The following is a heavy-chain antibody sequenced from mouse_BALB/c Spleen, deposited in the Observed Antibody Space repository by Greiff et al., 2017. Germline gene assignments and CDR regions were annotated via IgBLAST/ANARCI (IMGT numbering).Heavy chain of an antibody. J-gene: IGHJ4*01. CDR2: ILPGSGST. D-gene: IGHD1-1*01. Sequence: QVQLQQSGAELMKPGASVKISCKATGYTFSSYWIEWVKQRPGHGLEWIGEILPGSGSTNYNEKFKGKATFTADTSSNTAYMQLSSLTSDDSAVYFCARRAYGYAMDYWGQGTSVTVSS. CDR3: ARRAYGYAMDY. CDR1: GYTFSSYW. V-gene: IGHV1-9*01.